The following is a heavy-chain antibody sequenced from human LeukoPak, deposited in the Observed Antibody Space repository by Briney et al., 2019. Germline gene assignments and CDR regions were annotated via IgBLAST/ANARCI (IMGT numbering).Heavy chain of an antibody. CDR2: IYYSGST. CDR1: GGSISSYY. Sequence: PSETLSLTCTVSGGSISSYYWSWIRQPPGKGLEWIGYIYYSGSTYYNPSLKSRVTISVDTSKNQFSLKLSSVTAADTAVYYCARQVQGSGWPDAFDIWGQGTMVTVSS. V-gene: IGHV4-59*08. D-gene: IGHD6-19*01. CDR3: ARQVQGSGWPDAFDI. J-gene: IGHJ3*02.